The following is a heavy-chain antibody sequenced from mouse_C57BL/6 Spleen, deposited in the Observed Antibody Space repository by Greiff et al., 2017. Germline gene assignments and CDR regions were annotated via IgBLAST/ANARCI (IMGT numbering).Heavy chain of an antibody. CDR1: GYTFTSYW. Sequence: QVQLQQPGAELVKPGASVKMSCKASGYTFTSYWITWVKQRPGQGLEWIGDIYPGSGSTNYNEKFKSKATLTVDTSSSTAYMQLSSLTSEDSAVYYCAREEGDSSGYVHFDYWGQGTTLTVSS. CDR2: IYPGSGST. J-gene: IGHJ2*01. D-gene: IGHD3-2*02. V-gene: IGHV1-55*01. CDR3: AREEGDSSGYVHFDY.